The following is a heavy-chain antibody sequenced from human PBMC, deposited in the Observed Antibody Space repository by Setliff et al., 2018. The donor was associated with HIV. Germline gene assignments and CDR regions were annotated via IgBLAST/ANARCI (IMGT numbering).Heavy chain of an antibody. CDR1: DFMFGFYC. Sequence: GASVKVSCKGYDFMFGFYCMHWVRLVPGQGPEWMGMSSPDGSATTYAQQFAGRVAITRDRSTETVYTELNSLTSEDTAIYYCARAQPQAFDLWGHGTMVTVSS. CDR2: SSPDGSAT. V-gene: IGHV1-46*01. D-gene: IGHD2-2*01. J-gene: IGHJ3*01. CDR3: ARAQPQAFDL.